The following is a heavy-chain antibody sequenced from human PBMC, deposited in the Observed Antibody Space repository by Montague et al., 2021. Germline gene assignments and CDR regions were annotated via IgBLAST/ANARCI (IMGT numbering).Heavy chain of an antibody. V-gene: IGHV4-39*07. J-gene: IGHJ5*02. CDR1: GASITSNIYY. D-gene: IGHD6-13*01. Sequence: SETLSLTCTVSGASITSNIYYWGWIRQSPGKGLEWIGSIYYSGNSFYQPSLKSRITMAVDTSKNQFSLKLSSVTAADTAIYYCARVFSSWYVGWFDPWGQGTLVTVPS. CDR2: IYYSGNS. CDR3: ARVFSSWYVGWFDP.